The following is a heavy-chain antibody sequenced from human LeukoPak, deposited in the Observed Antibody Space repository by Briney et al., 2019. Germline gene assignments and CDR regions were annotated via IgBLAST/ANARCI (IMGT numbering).Heavy chain of an antibody. V-gene: IGHV1-8*03. J-gene: IGHJ4*02. Sequence: ASVKVSCKASAYTFTSYDINWVRQATGQGLEWMGWMNPNSGNTGYAQKFQGRVTITRNTSISTAYMELSSLRSEDTAVYYCARGRRIAVVPLGYWGQGTLVTVSS. CDR2: MNPNSGNT. D-gene: IGHD6-19*01. CDR1: AYTFTSYD. CDR3: ARGRRIAVVPLGY.